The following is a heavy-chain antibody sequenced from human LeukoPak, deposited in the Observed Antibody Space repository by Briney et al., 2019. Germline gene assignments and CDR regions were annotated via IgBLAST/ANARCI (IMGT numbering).Heavy chain of an antibody. J-gene: IGHJ4*02. Sequence: GGSLRLSCAASGFTFSSYGMHWVRQAPGKGLEWVVVISYDGSNKYYADSVEGRFTISRDNSKNTLYLQMNSLRAEDTAVYYCAKDSNYDSSGSPGTLFDYWGQGTLVTVSS. CDR1: GFTFSSYG. CDR3: AKDSNYDSSGSPGTLFDY. D-gene: IGHD3-22*01. CDR2: ISYDGSNK. V-gene: IGHV3-30*18.